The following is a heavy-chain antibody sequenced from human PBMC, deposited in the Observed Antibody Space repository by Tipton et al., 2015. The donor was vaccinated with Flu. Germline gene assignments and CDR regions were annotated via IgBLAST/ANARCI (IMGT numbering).Heavy chain of an antibody. CDR3: ARGPCSGGNCYVKGAFDI. Sequence: SLRLSCTVSGGSLSSFYWSWIRQPAGKGLEYIGRIYTSGSTNYNPSFKSRVSMSVDTSKNQFSLKLSSVTAADTAVYYCARGPCSGGNCYVKGAFDIWGQGTMVTVSS. D-gene: IGHD2-15*01. J-gene: IGHJ3*02. V-gene: IGHV4-4*07. CDR2: IYTSGST. CDR1: GGSLSSFY.